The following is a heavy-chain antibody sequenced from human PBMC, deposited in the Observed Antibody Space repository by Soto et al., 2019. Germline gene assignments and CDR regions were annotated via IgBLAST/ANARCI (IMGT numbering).Heavy chain of an antibody. Sequence: GASVKVSCKVSRYTLTELSMHWVRQAPGKGLEWMGGFDPEDGETIYAQKFQGRVTMTEDTSTDTAYMELSSLRSEDTAVYYCATDGPPGIAAAATAGGYWGQGTLVTVSS. J-gene: IGHJ4*02. CDR3: ATDGPPGIAAAATAGGY. D-gene: IGHD6-13*01. CDR2: FDPEDGET. V-gene: IGHV1-24*01. CDR1: RYTLTELS.